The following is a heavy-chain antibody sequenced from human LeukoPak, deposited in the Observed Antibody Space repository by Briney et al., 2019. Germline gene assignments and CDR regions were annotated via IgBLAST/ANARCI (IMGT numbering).Heavy chain of an antibody. D-gene: IGHD3-9*01. J-gene: IGHJ4*02. CDR1: GVTFSSYA. CDR3: AKDSYDILTRFDY. Sequence: GGSLRLSCAASGVTFSSYAMSWVRQAPGKGLEWVSAISGSGGSTYYADSVKGRFTISRDNSKNTLYLQMNSLRAEDTAVYYCAKDSYDILTRFDYWGQGTLVTVSS. CDR2: ISGSGGST. V-gene: IGHV3-23*01.